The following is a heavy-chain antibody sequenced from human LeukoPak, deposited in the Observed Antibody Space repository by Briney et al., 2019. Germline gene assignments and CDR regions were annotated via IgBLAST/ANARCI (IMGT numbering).Heavy chain of an antibody. V-gene: IGHV4-4*07. CDR1: GGSMRSYY. CDR3: ARAPWAYGNYVHAFDI. Sequence: SETLSLTCTVSGGSMRSYYWSWIRQPAGKGLEWIGRVYTTGNTNYNPSLQSRVTMSVDTSKNHLSLKLTTVTAADTAVYYSARAPWAYGNYVHAFDIWGQGTMVTVSS. J-gene: IGHJ3*02. D-gene: IGHD4-11*01. CDR2: VYTTGNT.